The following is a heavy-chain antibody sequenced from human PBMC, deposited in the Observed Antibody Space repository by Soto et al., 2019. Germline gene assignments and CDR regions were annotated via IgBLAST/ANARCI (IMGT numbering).Heavy chain of an antibody. D-gene: IGHD2-2*01. J-gene: IGHJ6*02. CDR2: ISGSGGST. V-gene: IGHV3-23*01. CDR1: GFTFSSYA. Sequence: PGGSLRPSCAASGFTFSSYAMSWVRQAPGKGLEWVSAISGSGGSTYYADSVKGRFTISRDNSKNTLYLQMNSLRAEDTAVYYCAKDSGPGYCSSTSCLYYYYYGMDVWGQGTTVTVSS. CDR3: AKDSGPGYCSSTSCLYYYYYGMDV.